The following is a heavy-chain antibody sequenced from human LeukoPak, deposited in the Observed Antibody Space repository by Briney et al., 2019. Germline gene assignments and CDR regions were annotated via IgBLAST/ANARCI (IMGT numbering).Heavy chain of an antibody. Sequence: SETLSLTCTVSGGSVSSGRYYWSWIRQPPGKGLEWIGYIYYSGSTNYNPSLKSRVTISVDTSKNQFSLKLSSVTAADTAVYYCATFSRDSSGYYYRWDAFDIWGQGTMVTVSS. CDR2: IYYSGST. CDR3: ATFSRDSSGYYYRWDAFDI. D-gene: IGHD3-22*01. V-gene: IGHV4-61*01. J-gene: IGHJ3*02. CDR1: GGSVSSGRYY.